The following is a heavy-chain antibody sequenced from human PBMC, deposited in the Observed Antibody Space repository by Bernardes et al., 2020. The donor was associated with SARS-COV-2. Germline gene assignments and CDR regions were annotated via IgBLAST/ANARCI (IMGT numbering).Heavy chain of an antibody. J-gene: IGHJ4*02. CDR3: VIDYTGWHY. CDR2: INSNGGST. Sequence: GGSLRLSCSASGFTFSAHAMHWVRQAPGKGLEYVSAINSNGGSTSYADSVKGRFTISRDNSQNTLYLQMSSLRAEDTAVYYCVIDYTGWHYWGQGTLVTVSS. V-gene: IGHV3-64D*06. CDR1: GFTFSAHA. D-gene: IGHD6-19*01.